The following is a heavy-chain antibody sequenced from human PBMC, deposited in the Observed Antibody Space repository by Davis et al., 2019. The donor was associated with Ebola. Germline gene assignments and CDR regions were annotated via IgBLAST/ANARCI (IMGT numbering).Heavy chain of an antibody. V-gene: IGHV3-23*01. CDR3: AKGDRMDY. CDR2: LGHGGDE. CDR1: GFTFSNYW. Sequence: GESLKISCVASGFTFSNYWMTWVRQAPGKGLQWVSALGHGGDEWYAESVRGRFTISRDNSKNTLYLQMNSLRAEDTAVYYCAKGDRMDYWGQGTLVTVSS. J-gene: IGHJ4*02.